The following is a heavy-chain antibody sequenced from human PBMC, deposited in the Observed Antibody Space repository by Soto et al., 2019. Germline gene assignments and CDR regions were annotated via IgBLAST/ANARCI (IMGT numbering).Heavy chain of an antibody. V-gene: IGHV3-30*18. CDR2: ITYDGSGI. CDR1: GFTLSCCG. CDR3: AKEQSSGFYRVVDY. D-gene: IGHD6-19*01. Sequence: QVQVVESGGGVVQPGRSLRLSCAASGFTLSCCGMHWVRQAPGKGLEWVGGITYDGSGIHYGDSVKGRFTISRDSSEHTVYLQMNSLRVEDSAVYYCAKEQSSGFYRVVDYWGQGTLVTVSP. J-gene: IGHJ4*02.